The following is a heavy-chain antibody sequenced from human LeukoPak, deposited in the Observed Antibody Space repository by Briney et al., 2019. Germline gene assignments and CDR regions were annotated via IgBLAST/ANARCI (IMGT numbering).Heavy chain of an antibody. CDR1: RFTFSSYW. D-gene: IGHD5-18*01. CDR3: ARHLSGITGYTYGRGIDY. V-gene: IGHV3-7*01. Sequence: GGSLRLSCTASRFTFSSYWVSWVRQAPGKGLEWVANIKKDGSEKYYVDSVKGRFTISRDNAKTSLYLQMNSLRAEDTAVYYCARHLSGITGYTYGRGIDYWGQGTLVTVSS. J-gene: IGHJ4*02. CDR2: IKKDGSEK.